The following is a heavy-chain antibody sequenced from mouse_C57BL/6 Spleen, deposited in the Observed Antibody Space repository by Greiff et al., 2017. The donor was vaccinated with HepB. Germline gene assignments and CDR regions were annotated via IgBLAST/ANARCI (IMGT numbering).Heavy chain of an antibody. CDR2: IDPSDSYT. J-gene: IGHJ4*01. V-gene: IGHV1-69*01. CDR1: GYTFTSYW. Sequence: QVQLQQSGAELVMPGASVKLSCKASGYTFTSYWMHWVKQRPGQGLEWIGEIDPSDSYTNYNQKFKGKTTLTVDKSSSTAYMQLSSLTSEDSAVYYCARRNYGSSSYYARDYWGQGTSVTVSS. CDR3: ARRNYGSSSYYARDY. D-gene: IGHD1-1*01.